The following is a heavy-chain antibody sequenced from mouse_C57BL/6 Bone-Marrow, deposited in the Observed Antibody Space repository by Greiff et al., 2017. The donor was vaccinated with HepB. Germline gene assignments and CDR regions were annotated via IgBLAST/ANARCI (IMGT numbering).Heavy chain of an antibody. J-gene: IGHJ2*01. CDR1: GYTFTSYW. D-gene: IGHD2-3*01. CDR3: ARLYDGYHFDY. CDR2: IHPNSGST. Sequence: QVQLQQPGAELVKPGASVKLSCKASGYTFTSYWMHWVKQRPGQGLEWIGMIHPNSGSTNYNEKFKSKATLTVDKSSSTAYMQLSSLTSEDSAVYYCARLYDGYHFDYWGQGTTLTVSS. V-gene: IGHV1-64*01.